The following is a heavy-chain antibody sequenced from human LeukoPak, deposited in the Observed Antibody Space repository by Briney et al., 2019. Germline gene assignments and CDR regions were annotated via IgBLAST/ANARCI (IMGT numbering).Heavy chain of an antibody. CDR3: ARVTDDYVLASAFDI. CDR2: ISSSSSYI. CDR1: GFTFSSYS. D-gene: IGHD4-17*01. Sequence: GGSLRLSCAASGFTFSSYSMNWVRQAPGKGLEWVSSISSSSSYIYYADSVKGRFTISRDNAKNSLYLQMNSLRAEDTAVYYCARVTDDYVLASAFDIWGQGTMVTVSS. V-gene: IGHV3-21*01. J-gene: IGHJ3*02.